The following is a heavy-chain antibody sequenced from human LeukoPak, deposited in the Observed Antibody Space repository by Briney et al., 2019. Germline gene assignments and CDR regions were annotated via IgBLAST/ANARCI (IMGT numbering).Heavy chain of an antibody. CDR2: ISHDGSKK. J-gene: IGHJ4*02. D-gene: IGHD3-22*01. V-gene: IGHV3-30*01. CDR1: GLTFSRYA. Sequence: PGGSLRLSCAASGLTFSRYAMRWVRQAPGKGLEWVAVISHDGSKKYSADSVKGRFTISRDNSKNTLYLQMNSLRAGDTAVYYCARAYYYDSSGYHELGYWGQGTLVTVSS. CDR3: ARAYYYDSSGYHELGY.